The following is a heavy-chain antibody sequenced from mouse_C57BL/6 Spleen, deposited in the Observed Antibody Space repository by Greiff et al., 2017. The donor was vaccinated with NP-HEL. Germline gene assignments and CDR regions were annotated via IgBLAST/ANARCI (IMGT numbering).Heavy chain of an antibody. CDR1: GYTFTSYW. CDR3: ARGITTVVASSPMDY. Sequence: QVQLQQPGAELVKPGASVKMSCKASGYTFTSYWITWVKQRPGQGLEWIGDIYPGSGSTNYNEKFKSKATLTVDTSSSTAYMQLSSLTSEDSAVYYGARGITTVVASSPMDYWGQGTSVTVSS. CDR2: IYPGSGST. J-gene: IGHJ4*01. V-gene: IGHV1-55*01. D-gene: IGHD1-1*01.